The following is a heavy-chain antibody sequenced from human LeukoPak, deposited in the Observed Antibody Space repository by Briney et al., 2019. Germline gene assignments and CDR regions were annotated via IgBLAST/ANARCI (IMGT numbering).Heavy chain of an antibody. CDR3: ARGVVIAPQTFDY. V-gene: IGHV4-59*01. CDR2: IYYSGST. D-gene: IGHD2-21*01. J-gene: IGHJ4*02. Sequence: SGTLSLTRTGSGESISGFYWTWIRQPPGKGLEWIGYIYYSGSTNYNPSLKSRVTISVDTSKNQFSLKLSSVTAADTAVYYCARGVVIAPQTFDYWGQGTLVTVSS. CDR1: GESISGFY.